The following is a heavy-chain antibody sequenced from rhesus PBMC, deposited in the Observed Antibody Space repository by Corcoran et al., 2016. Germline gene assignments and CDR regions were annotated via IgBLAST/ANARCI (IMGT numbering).Heavy chain of an antibody. CDR1: VYSIISGYY. CDR2: ISRSGWST. Sequence: QVQLQGSGPGLVQHSETLSLPFAVSVYSIISGYYWGWVRQPQGKGLEWIGRISRSGWSTDYNPSLKSRLTTSTDTSKNQFPRKLSCVTAVDTVVYYCARDRYYYSGSYYLDWGQGVLGTVSS. D-gene: IGHD3-16*01. CDR3: ARDRYYYSGSYYLD. J-gene: IGHJ4*01. V-gene: IGHV4-173*01.